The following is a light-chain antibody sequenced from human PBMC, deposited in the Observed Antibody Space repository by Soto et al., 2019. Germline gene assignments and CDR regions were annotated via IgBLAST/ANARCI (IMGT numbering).Light chain of an antibody. V-gene: IGKV1D-13*01. Sequence: AIQLTQSPSSLSASVGDRVTITCRASQGISSALAWYQQKPGKAPKLLIYDASSLESGVPSRFSGSGSGTDFTLTINSLQPEDFATYYCQQFNNYPLFGPGTKVDIK. CDR3: QQFNNYPL. CDR2: DAS. J-gene: IGKJ3*01. CDR1: QGISSA.